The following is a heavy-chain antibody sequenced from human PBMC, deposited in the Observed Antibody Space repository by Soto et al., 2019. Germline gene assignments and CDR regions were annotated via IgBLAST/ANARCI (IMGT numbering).Heavy chain of an antibody. D-gene: IGHD6-13*01. V-gene: IGHV4-39*01. CDR3: ARHPPEQQLLIYYGMDV. CDR1: GGSISSSSYY. J-gene: IGHJ6*02. Sequence: LSLTCTVSGGSISSSSYYWGWIRQPPGKGLEWIGSIYYSGSTYYNPSLKSRVTISVDTSKNQFSLKLSSVTAADTAVYYCARHPPEQQLLIYYGMDVWGQGTTVTVSS. CDR2: IYYSGST.